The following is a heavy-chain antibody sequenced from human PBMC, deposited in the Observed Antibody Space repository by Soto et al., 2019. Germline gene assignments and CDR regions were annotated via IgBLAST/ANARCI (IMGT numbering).Heavy chain of an antibody. D-gene: IGHD3-10*01. J-gene: IGHJ6*02. Sequence: SRPTLVNHTETLTLTCTFSGFSLTIPGMCVSWIRQSPGKALEWLALIERDDDDKYYSTSLKTRLTISKDTRKNQVVLTMANMEPADTATYYCARSIRGPRRFNGMDVWGQGTTVTVSS. V-gene: IGHV2-70*13. CDR2: IERDDDDK. CDR3: ARSIRGPRRFNGMDV. CDR1: GFSLTIPGMC.